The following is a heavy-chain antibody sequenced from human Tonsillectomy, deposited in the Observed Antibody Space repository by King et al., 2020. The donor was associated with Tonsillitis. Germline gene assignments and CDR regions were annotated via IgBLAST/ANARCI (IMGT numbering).Heavy chain of an antibody. V-gene: IGHV3-21*01. D-gene: IGHD3-10*01. CDR2: ISSDRVHI. Sequence: VQLVESGGGLVKPGGSLRLSCAASGFTFSSYSMTWVRQAPGKGLDWVSSISSDRVHIYYADSVKGRFTISRDNAKNSLYLQRNSLRAEDTAVYYCARGSSGMDVWGQGTTVTVSS. J-gene: IGHJ6*02. CDR3: ARGSSGMDV. CDR1: GFTFSSYS.